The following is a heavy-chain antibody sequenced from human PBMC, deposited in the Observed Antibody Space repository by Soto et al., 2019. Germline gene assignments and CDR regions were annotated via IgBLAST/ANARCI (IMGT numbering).Heavy chain of an antibody. CDR1: GYTFTSYG. J-gene: IGHJ3*01. CDR2: ISAYNGNT. V-gene: IGHV1-18*01. CDR3: ATLYYYDSSGYSDAFDF. D-gene: IGHD3-22*01. Sequence: QVQLVQSGAEVKKPGASVKVSCKASGYTFTSYGISWVRQAPGQGLEWMGWISAYNGNTNYAQKLQGRVTMTTDTSTSTAYMELRSLRSDDTAVYYCATLYYYDSSGYSDAFDFWGQGTMVTVSS.